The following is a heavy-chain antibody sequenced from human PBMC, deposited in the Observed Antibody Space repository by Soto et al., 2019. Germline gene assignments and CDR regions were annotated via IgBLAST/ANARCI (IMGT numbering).Heavy chain of an antibody. D-gene: IGHD2-15*01. CDR1: GFTFSSYS. J-gene: IGHJ4*02. Sequence: VQLVESGGGLVKPGGSLRLSCAASGFTFSSYSMNWVRQAPGKGLEWVSSISSSSSYIYYADSVKGRFTISRDNAKNSLYLQMNSLRAEDTAVYYCARGSPTDVAATTTAPFDYWGQGTLVTVSS. V-gene: IGHV3-21*01. CDR3: ARGSPTDVAATTTAPFDY. CDR2: ISSSSSYI.